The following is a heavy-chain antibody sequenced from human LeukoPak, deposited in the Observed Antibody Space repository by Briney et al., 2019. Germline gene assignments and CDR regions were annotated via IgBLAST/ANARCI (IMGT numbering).Heavy chain of an antibody. Sequence: GGSLRLSCAASGFTVSSNYMSWVRQAPGKGLEWVSVIYSGGSTYYADSVKGRFTISRDNSKNTLYLQMNSLRAEDTAVYYCARXRSSWHLWNDYWGQGTLVTVSS. D-gene: IGHD6-13*01. CDR3: ARXRSSWHLWNDY. J-gene: IGHJ4*02. CDR1: GFTVSSNY. V-gene: IGHV3-53*01. CDR2: IYSGGST.